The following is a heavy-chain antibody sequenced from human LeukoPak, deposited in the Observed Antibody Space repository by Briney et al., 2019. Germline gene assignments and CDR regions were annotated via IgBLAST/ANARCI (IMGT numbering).Heavy chain of an antibody. CDR1: GFTFSGSA. Sequence: GGSLRLSCAASGFTFSGSAMHWVRQASGKGLEWVGRIRSKANSYATAYAASVKGRFTISRDDSKNTAYLQMNSLKTEDTAAYYCTRLSPGSGGYYNVGDWGQGTLVTVSS. CDR2: IRSKANSYAT. CDR3: TRLSPGSGGYYNVGD. V-gene: IGHV3-73*01. J-gene: IGHJ4*02. D-gene: IGHD3-10*01.